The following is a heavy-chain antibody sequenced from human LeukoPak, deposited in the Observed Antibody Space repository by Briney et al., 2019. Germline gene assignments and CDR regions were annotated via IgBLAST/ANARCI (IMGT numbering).Heavy chain of an antibody. D-gene: IGHD6-19*01. CDR2: INPNSGGT. Sequence: GASVKVSCKASGYTFTGYSLHWVRQAPGQGLEWVGWINPNSGGTNCAQKYQGRVTMTRDTSISTAYMELSRLTSDDTAVYYCARYESRSSGWSREFDYWGQGTLVTVSS. CDR3: ARYESRSSGWSREFDY. J-gene: IGHJ4*02. CDR1: GYTFTGYS. V-gene: IGHV1-2*02.